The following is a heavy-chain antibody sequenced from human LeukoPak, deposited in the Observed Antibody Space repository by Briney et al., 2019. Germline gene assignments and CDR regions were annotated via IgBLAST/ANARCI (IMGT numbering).Heavy chain of an antibody. CDR1: GLTFRNYG. CDR2: IWYDGSNQ. V-gene: IGHV3-33*01. D-gene: IGHD4-17*01. CDR3: ARETGSAVGSTDFDY. J-gene: IGHJ4*02. Sequence: PGGSLRLSCAASGLTFRNYGMHWVRQAPGKGLEGVAVIWYDGSNQYYLDSVKGRFTVSRDNAKNTLYLQMNSLRAEDTAVYYCARETGSAVGSTDFDYWGQGTLVTVSS.